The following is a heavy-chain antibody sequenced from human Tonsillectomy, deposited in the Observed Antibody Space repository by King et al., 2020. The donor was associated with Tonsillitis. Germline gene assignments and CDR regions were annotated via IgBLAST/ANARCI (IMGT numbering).Heavy chain of an antibody. D-gene: IGHD5-12*01. CDR3: ARDGRGGYDSFDY. Sequence: VQLVESGGVLVKPGGSLRLSCAASGFTFSSYSMNWVRQAPGKGLEWVSSISSSSTYIYYADSVRGRFTISRDNATNSLYLQMNSLRAEDTAVYYCARDGRGGYDSFDYWGQGTLVTVSS. V-gene: IGHV3-21*01. CDR1: GFTFSSYS. CDR2: ISSSSTYI. J-gene: IGHJ4*02.